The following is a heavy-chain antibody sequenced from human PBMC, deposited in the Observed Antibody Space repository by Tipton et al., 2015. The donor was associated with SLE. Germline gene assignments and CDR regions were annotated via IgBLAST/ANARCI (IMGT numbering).Heavy chain of an antibody. Sequence: QLVQSGAEVKKPGASVKVSCKASGYTFTSYYMHWVRQAPGQGLEWMGVINPSAGSTSYAQKFQGRVIMTRDTSTRTAYVGLSSLRSEDTAVYYCARDGSSSSYFDYWGQGTLVTVSS. J-gene: IGHJ4*02. CDR2: INPSAGST. V-gene: IGHV1-46*01. CDR1: GYTFTSYY. CDR3: ARDGSSSSYFDY. D-gene: IGHD6-13*01.